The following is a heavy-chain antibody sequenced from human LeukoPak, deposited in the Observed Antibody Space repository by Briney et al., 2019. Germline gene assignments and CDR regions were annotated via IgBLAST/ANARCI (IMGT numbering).Heavy chain of an antibody. CDR2: TSSSGSTI. D-gene: IGHD6-19*01. J-gene: IGHJ4*02. V-gene: IGHV3-11*04. Sequence: GGSLRLSCAASGFTFSDYYMSWIRQAPGKGLEWVSYTSSSGSTIYYADSVKGRFTISRDNAKNSLYLQMNSLRAEDTAVYYCARFSRPGYSSGWYIHPGREFDYWGQGTLVTVSS. CDR3: ARFSRPGYSSGWYIHPGREFDY. CDR1: GFTFSDYY.